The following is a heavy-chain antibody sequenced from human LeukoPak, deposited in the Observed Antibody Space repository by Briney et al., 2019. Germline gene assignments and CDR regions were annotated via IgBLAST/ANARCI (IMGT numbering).Heavy chain of an antibody. V-gene: IGHV3-30-3*01. CDR3: ARDSYCSSTSCYGAYFDY. Sequence: GGSLRLSCAASGFTFSSYAMHWVRQAPGKGLEWVAVISYDGSNKYYADSVKGRFTISRDNSKNTLYLQMNSLRAEDTAVYYCARDSYCSSTSCYGAYFDYWGQGTLVTVSS. CDR1: GFTFSSYA. D-gene: IGHD2-2*01. CDR2: ISYDGSNK. J-gene: IGHJ4*02.